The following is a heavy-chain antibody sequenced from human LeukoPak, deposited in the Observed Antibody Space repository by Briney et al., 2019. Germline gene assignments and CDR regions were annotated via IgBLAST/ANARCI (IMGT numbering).Heavy chain of an antibody. CDR2: ISGYTIKT. J-gene: IGHJ4*02. Sequence: APLKGSCKASVYNFNRDNIFSVRQAPGQEVVWMGWISGYTIKTNSVQNIQGGVTMSPGTSTTTASMWLRSLRSDDTAVYYCARVQEIYNPGSYLRDDWGQGSLFPDS. CDR3: ARVQEIYNPGSYLRDD. D-gene: IGHD3-10*01. V-gene: IGHV1-18*01. CDR1: VYNFNRDN.